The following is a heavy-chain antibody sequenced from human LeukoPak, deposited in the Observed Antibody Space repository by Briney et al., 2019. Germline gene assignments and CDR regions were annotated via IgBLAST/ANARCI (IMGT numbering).Heavy chain of an antibody. V-gene: IGHV1-69*13. CDR3: ARAGTYYYDSSGYRGYNWFDP. CDR1: GGTFSSYA. D-gene: IGHD3-22*01. Sequence: GASVKVSCKASGGTFSSYAISWVRQAPGQGLERMGGIIPIFGTANYAQKFQGRVTITADESTSTAYMELSSLRSEDTAVYYCARAGTYYYDSSGYRGYNWFDPWGQGTLVTVSS. J-gene: IGHJ5*02. CDR2: IIPIFGTA.